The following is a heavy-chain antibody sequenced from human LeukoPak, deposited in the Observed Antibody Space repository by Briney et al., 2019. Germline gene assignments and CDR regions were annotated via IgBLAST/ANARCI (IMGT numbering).Heavy chain of an antibody. CDR1: GLTVSSDF. V-gene: IGHV3-53*01. CDR3: AKDLR. J-gene: IGHJ6*02. Sequence: PGGPLRLSCAASGLTVSSDFMSWVRQAPGKGLEWVSVIHSDGRTFYADTVKGRFTISRDNSKNTLYLQMNSLRAEDTAVYYCAKDLRWGQGTTVTVSS. CDR2: IHSDGRT.